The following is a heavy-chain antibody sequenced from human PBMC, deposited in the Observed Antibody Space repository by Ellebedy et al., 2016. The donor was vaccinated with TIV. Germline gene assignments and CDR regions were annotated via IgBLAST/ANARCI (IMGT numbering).Heavy chain of an antibody. J-gene: IGHJ4*03. Sequence: SETLSLTCAVYGGSFTGYYWSWIRQPPGKGLEWIGSIYYSGSTYYNPSLKSRITISVDTSKNQFSLKLSSVTAADTAMYYCTRGGTSYSDYWGQGTLVTVSS. CDR3: TRGGTSYSDY. CDR2: IYYSGST. V-gene: IGHV4-34*01. D-gene: IGHD1-1*01. CDR1: GGSFTGYY.